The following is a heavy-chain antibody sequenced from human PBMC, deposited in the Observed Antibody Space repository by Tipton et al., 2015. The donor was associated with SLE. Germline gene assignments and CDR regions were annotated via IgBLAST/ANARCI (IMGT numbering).Heavy chain of an antibody. J-gene: IGHJ4*02. CDR3: ATTVASYLDY. CDR1: GGSISSYY. CDR2: IYYSWST. D-gene: IGHD4-23*01. V-gene: IGHV4-59*01. Sequence: TLSLTCTVSGGSISSYYWGWVRQPPGKGLEWIGYIYYSWSTNYNPPLKSRRTIAVDTSKNQFPLKLSSVTAADTAVYYCATTVASYLDYWSQETLVTVSS.